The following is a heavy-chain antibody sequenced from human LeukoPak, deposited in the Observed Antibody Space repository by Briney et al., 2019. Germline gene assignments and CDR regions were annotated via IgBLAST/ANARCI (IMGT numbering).Heavy chain of an antibody. Sequence: RASVKVSCNASGFTFSSSTIKWVRQARGQRLEWIGWIVVGSGNTNYAQKFQERVIITRDMSTHTVYMELSSLRSEDTAVYNCAGTSWFGELTHYYWGQGTLVTVS. CDR2: IVVGSGNT. J-gene: IGHJ4*02. V-gene: IGHV1-58*02. D-gene: IGHD3-10*01. CDR3: AGTSWFGELTHYY. CDR1: GFTFSSST.